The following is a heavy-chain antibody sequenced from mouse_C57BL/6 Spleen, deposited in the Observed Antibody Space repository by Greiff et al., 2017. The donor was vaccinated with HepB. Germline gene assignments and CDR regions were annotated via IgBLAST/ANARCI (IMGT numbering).Heavy chain of an antibody. V-gene: IGHV3-6*01. J-gene: IGHJ3*01. CDR1: GYSITSGYY. Sequence: ESGPGLVKPSQSLSLTCSVTGYSITSGYYWNWIRQFPGNKLEWMGYISYDGSNNYNPSLKNRISITRDTSKNQFFLTLNSVTTEDTATYYCAIDSSGYGFAYWGQGTLVTVSA. CDR2: ISYDGSN. CDR3: AIDSSGYGFAY. D-gene: IGHD3-2*02.